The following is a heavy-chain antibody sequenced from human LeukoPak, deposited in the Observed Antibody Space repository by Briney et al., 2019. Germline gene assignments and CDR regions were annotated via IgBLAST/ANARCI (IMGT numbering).Heavy chain of an antibody. CDR2: IGASGGST. D-gene: IGHD6-19*01. CDR3: AKVLGQWTHALLFDS. CDR1: GFTFSSYA. Sequence: GGSLRLSCAASGFTFSSYAMSWVRQAPGKGLEWVSVIGASGGSTYYADSVKGRFTISRDNSESTLYLQMNSLRTEDSAVYHCAKVLGQWTHALLFDSWGQGTLVTVSS. J-gene: IGHJ4*02. V-gene: IGHV3-23*01.